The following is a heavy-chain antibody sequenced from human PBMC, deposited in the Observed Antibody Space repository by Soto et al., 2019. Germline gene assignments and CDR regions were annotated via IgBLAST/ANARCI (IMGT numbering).Heavy chain of an antibody. CDR1: GFTFSSYG. D-gene: IGHD2-2*01. Sequence: VQLVESGGGVVQPGRSLRLSCAASGFTFSSYGMHWVRQAPGKGLEWVSSISGHSGSTYYADSVKGRFTISRANSKNTLYLQMNSLRVEDTALYYCAKDVVVVPAAGDAFDIWGQGTLVTVSS. CDR3: AKDVVVVPAAGDAFDI. V-gene: IGHV3-23*04. CDR2: ISGHSGST. J-gene: IGHJ3*02.